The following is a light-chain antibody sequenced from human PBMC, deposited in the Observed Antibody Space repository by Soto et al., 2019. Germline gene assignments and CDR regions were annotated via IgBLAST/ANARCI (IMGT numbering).Light chain of an antibody. Sequence: QSALTQPASVSGSPGQSITISCTGTSSDVGGYKHVSWYQQQPGKAPILIIYEVTNRPPGVSNRFSGSKSGATASLTISGLQAEDEADYYCNSYTSSRTWVFGGGTKLTVL. CDR3: NSYTSSRTWV. V-gene: IGLV2-14*01. CDR1: SSDVGGYKH. J-gene: IGLJ3*02. CDR2: EVT.